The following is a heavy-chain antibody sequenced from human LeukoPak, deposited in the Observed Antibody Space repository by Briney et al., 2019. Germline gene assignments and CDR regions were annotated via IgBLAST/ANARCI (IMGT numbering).Heavy chain of an antibody. J-gene: IGHJ4*02. CDR1: GFTFNTFW. CDR3: AKDGYGDYYFGY. CDR2: INADGSST. Sequence: GGSLRLSCAASGFTFNTFWMHWVRQAPGKGLVWVSSINADGSSTSHADSMKGRFTISRDNAKNTLYLQMNSLRADDTAVYYCAKDGYGDYYFGYWGQGTLVTVSS. V-gene: IGHV3-74*01. D-gene: IGHD4-17*01.